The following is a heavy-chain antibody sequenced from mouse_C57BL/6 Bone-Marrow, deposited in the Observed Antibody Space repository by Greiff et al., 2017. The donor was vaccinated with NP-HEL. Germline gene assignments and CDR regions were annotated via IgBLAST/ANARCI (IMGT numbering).Heavy chain of an antibody. Sequence: VKLMESGPELVKPGASVKISCKASGYAFSSSWMNWVKQRPGKGLEWIGRIYPGDGDTNYNGKFKGKATLTADKSSSTAYMQLSSLTSEDSAVYFCAKLGRQAMDYWGQGTSVTVSS. CDR2: IYPGDGDT. CDR3: AKLGRQAMDY. CDR1: GYAFSSSW. D-gene: IGHD4-1*01. J-gene: IGHJ4*01. V-gene: IGHV1-82*01.